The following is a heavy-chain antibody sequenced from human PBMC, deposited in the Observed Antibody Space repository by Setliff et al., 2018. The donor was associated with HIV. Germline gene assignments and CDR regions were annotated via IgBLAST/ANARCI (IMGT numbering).Heavy chain of an antibody. Sequence: ASVKVSCKASGYTFIDYFMHWVRQAPGQGLEWMGWISPNNGGTNYAQKFQGRVTMTRDTSIITAYMELSSLTSADTAVYYCARDTVKATFSDYWGQGTLVTVSS. D-gene: IGHD4-17*01. V-gene: IGHV1-2*02. CDR1: GYTFIDYF. CDR3: ARDTVKATFSDY. CDR2: ISPNNGGT. J-gene: IGHJ4*02.